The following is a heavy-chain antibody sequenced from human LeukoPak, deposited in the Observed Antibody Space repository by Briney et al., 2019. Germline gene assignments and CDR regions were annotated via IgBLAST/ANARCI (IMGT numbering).Heavy chain of an antibody. CDR3: AKGRGAGGNTWYYFDY. J-gene: IGHJ4*02. V-gene: IGHV3-23*01. Sequence: GGSLRLSCAASGFMFNSYVMSWVRQAPGKELEWVSAINGGGGNTYYADSVKGRFTISTDNSKTTLYLQMNSLRADDTAIYYCAKGRGAGGNTWYYFDYWGQGTLVTVSS. CDR2: INGGGGNT. D-gene: IGHD6-13*01. CDR1: GFMFNSYV.